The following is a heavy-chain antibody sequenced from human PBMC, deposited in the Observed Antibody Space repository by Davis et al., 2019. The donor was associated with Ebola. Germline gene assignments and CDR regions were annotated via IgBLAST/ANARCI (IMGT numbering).Heavy chain of an antibody. J-gene: IGHJ4*02. V-gene: IGHV4-30-2*03. CDR3: ARGPTAARPDY. Sequence: LRLSCAVSGGSISSGGYSWSWIRQPPGKGLEWIGSIYHTGSTYYNPSLRSRITISVDTSKNQFSLKLSSVTAADTAVYYCARGPTAARPDYWGQGTLVTVSS. CDR2: IYHTGST. D-gene: IGHD6-6*01. CDR1: GGSISSGGYS.